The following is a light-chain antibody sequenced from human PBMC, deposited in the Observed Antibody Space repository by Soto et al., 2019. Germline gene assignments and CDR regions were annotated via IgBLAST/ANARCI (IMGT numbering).Light chain of an antibody. Sequence: EIVLTQSPGTLSLSPGERATLSCRASQSVSSYLAWYQQKPGQAPRLLIYGAATRATGIPARFSGSGSGTDFTLTIGRLDPEDFAVYYCLKYGSSPGWTFGPGTKVDIK. CDR1: QSVSSY. V-gene: IGKV3-20*01. CDR3: LKYGSSPGWT. CDR2: GAA. J-gene: IGKJ1*01.